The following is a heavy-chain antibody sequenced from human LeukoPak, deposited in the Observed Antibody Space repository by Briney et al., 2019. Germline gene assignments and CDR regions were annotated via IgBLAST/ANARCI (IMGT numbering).Heavy chain of an antibody. CDR3: ARDSAKLGYFDY. CDR2: IYHSEST. CDR1: GCSISSGYY. J-gene: IGHJ4*02. D-gene: IGHD3-16*01. Sequence: SETLSVTCTVSGCSISSGYYWGWIRQPPGKGLEWIGCIYHSESTYYNPSLKSRVTISVDTSKNQFSLKLSSVTAADTAVYYCARDSAKLGYFDYWGQGTLVTVSS. V-gene: IGHV4-38-2*02.